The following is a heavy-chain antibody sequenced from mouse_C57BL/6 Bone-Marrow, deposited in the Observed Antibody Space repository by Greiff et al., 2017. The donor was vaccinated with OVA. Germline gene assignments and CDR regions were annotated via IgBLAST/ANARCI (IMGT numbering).Heavy chain of an antibody. Sequence: EVKLEESGGGLVQPGGSLKLSCAASGFTFSDYGMAWVRQAPRKGPEWVAFISNLAYSIYYADTVTGRFTISRENAKNTLYLEMSSLRSEDAAMYYCARGGLRRGFAYWGQGTLVTVSA. CDR3: ARGGLRRGFAY. J-gene: IGHJ3*01. V-gene: IGHV5-15*04. CDR1: GFTFSDYG. CDR2: ISNLAYSI. D-gene: IGHD2-4*01.